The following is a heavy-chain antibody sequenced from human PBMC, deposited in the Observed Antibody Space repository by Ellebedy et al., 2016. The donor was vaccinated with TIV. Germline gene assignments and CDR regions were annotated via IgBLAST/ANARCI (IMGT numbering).Heavy chain of an antibody. CDR1: RFTFSSYW. CDR2: IKQDGSEK. J-gene: IGHJ4*02. V-gene: IGHV3-7*01. CDR3: ARVPINGPLDYFDY. Sequence: GESLKISCAASRFTFSSYWMSWVRQAPGKGLEWVANIKQDGSEKYYVDSVKGRFTISRDNAKNSLYLQMNSLRAEDTAVYYCARVPINGPLDYFDYWGQGTLVTVSS. D-gene: IGHD4-17*01.